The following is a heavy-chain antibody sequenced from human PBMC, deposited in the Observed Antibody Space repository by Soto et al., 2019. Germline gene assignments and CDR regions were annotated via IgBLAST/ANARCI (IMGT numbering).Heavy chain of an antibody. Sequence: LSLTCAASGFTFSSYGMHWVRQAPGKGLEWVAVIWYDGSNKYYADSVKGRFTISRDNSKNTLYLQMNSLRAEDTAVYYCARDLITEYSSSNDAFDIWGQGTMVTVSS. D-gene: IGHD6-6*01. V-gene: IGHV3-33*01. J-gene: IGHJ3*02. CDR1: GFTFSSYG. CDR2: IWYDGSNK. CDR3: ARDLITEYSSSNDAFDI.